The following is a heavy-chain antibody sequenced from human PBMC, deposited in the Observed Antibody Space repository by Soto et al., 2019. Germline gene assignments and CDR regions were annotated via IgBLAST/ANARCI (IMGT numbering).Heavy chain of an antibody. D-gene: IGHD6-13*01. Sequence: LSLTCTVSGGSISSYYWSWIRQPPGKGLEWIGYIYYSGSTNYNPSLKSRVTISVDTSKNQFSLKLSSVTAADTAVYYCARGPGIAAAGPPWGMDVWGQGTTVTVSS. CDR3: ARGPGIAAAGPPWGMDV. CDR2: IYYSGST. J-gene: IGHJ6*02. V-gene: IGHV4-59*01. CDR1: GGSISSYY.